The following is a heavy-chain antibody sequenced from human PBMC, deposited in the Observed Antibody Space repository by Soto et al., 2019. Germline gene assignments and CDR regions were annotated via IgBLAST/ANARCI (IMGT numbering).Heavy chain of an antibody. V-gene: IGHV3-7*03. CDR2: IKQDGSEK. CDR1: GFSLSDYW. J-gene: IGHJ4*02. Sequence: PGGSLRLSCAASGFSLSDYWMTWVRQAPGKGLEWVANIKQDGSEKFYEASVKGRFTISRDNAKNSLYLQLNGLRPDDTAVYYCAKDGGSDSYYFDFWGQGTLGTVSS. CDR3: AKDGGSDSYYFDF. D-gene: IGHD2-21*02.